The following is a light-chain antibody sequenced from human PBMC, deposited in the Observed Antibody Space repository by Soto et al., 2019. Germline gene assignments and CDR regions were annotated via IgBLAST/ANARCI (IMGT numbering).Light chain of an antibody. CDR3: FSYTSSGTMI. CDR1: SSDVGGYNY. Sequence: QSALTQPASVSGSPGQSITISCTGTSSDVGGYNYVSWYQQHPGKAPKLMIYAVSNRPSGVSNRLSGSKSGNTASLTISGLQAEDEADYYCFSYTSSGTMIFGGGTKLTGL. V-gene: IGLV2-14*03. CDR2: AVS. J-gene: IGLJ2*01.